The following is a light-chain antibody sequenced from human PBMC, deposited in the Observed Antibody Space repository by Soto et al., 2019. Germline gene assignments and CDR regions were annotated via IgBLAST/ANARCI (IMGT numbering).Light chain of an antibody. Sequence: DMVITQSPDSLAVSLGERATINCKSSQSVLSSSNNKNYLVWYQQKAGQPPKLLISWASTRESGVPDRFTGSGSGTDFTLTISSLQAEDAAVYYCQQHYDSWTFGQGTKVEIK. CDR3: QQHYDSWT. J-gene: IGKJ1*01. CDR1: QSVLSSSNNKNY. CDR2: WAS. V-gene: IGKV4-1*01.